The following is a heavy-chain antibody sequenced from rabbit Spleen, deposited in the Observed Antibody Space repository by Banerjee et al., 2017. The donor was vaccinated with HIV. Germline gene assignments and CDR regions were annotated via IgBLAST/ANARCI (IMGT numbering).Heavy chain of an antibody. CDR2: IYVGSSANT. V-gene: IGHV1S45*01. D-gene: IGHD6-1*01. Sequence: QEQLVESGGGLVQPGGSLKLSCKASGFDFSVYGLSWVRQAPGKGLEWIACIYVGSSANTYYASWAKGRFTVSKASSTTVTLQMTSLTAADTATYFCARGYSYFALWGPGTLVTVS. CDR1: GFDFSVYG. CDR3: ARGYSYFAL. J-gene: IGHJ6*01.